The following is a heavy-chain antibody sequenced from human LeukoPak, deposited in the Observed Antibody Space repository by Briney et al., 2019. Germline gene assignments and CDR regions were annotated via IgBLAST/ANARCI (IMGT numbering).Heavy chain of an antibody. Sequence: PGGSLRLSCAASRFTFSSYAMSWVSQAPGKGLEWVPTISVSGGSTYYADSVKGRFTISRDNSKNTLYLQMNSLRAEDTAVYYCARGYSRAFDIWGQGTMVTVSS. J-gene: IGHJ3*02. CDR2: ISVSGGST. V-gene: IGHV3-23*01. D-gene: IGHD2-21*01. CDR3: ARGYSRAFDI. CDR1: RFTFSSYA.